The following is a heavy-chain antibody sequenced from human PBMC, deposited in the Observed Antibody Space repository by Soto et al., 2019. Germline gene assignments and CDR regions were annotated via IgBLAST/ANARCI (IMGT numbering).Heavy chain of an antibody. CDR1: GYTFTSYY. V-gene: IGHV1-46*01. Sequence: GASVKVSCKASGYTFTSYYMHWVRQAPGQGLEWMGIINPSGGSTSYAQKFQGRVTMTRDTSTSTVYMELSSLRSEDTAVYYCASPAADFWSGYSEYYYYYGMDVWRQGTTVTV. J-gene: IGHJ6*02. D-gene: IGHD3-3*01. CDR2: INPSGGST. CDR3: ASPAADFWSGYSEYYYYYGMDV.